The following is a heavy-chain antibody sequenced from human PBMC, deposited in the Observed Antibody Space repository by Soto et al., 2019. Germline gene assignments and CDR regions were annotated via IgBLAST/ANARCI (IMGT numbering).Heavy chain of an antibody. CDR2: ISAYNGNT. CDR1: GYTFTSYG. D-gene: IGHD2-2*01. V-gene: IGHV1-18*01. Sequence: QVQLVQSGAEVKKPGASVKVSCKASGYTFTSYGISWVRQAPGQGIEWMGWISAYNGNTNYAQKLQGRVTMTTDTSTSTAYMELRSLCSDATAGYYCARVIDPPASMYLPNWFDHWGQGTLVTVSS. CDR3: ARVIDPPASMYLPNWFDH. J-gene: IGHJ5*02.